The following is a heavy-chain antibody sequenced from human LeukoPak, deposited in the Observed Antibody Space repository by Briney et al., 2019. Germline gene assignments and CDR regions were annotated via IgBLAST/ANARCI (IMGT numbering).Heavy chain of an antibody. CDR2: ITTKANTYAT. J-gene: IGHJ4*02. V-gene: IGHV3-73*01. Sequence: PGGSLKLSCAASGFTFSGCDMHWVRQASGKGLEWVGRITTKANTYATAYAASLKGRFTISRDDSTNTAYLQMNNLRIEDMAVYYCTTYKSGHYWGQGVLVTVSS. CDR1: GFTFSGCD. D-gene: IGHD3-3*01. CDR3: TTYKSGHY.